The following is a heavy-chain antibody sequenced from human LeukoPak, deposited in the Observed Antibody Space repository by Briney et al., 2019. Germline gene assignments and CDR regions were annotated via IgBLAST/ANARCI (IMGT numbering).Heavy chain of an antibody. V-gene: IGHV1-8*01. D-gene: IGHD3-10*01. J-gene: IGHJ6*02. CDR2: MNPNSGNT. CDR1: GYTFTSYD. CDR3: AGGEGFGELLYYYYYYGMDV. Sequence: ASVKVSCKASGYTFTSYDINWVRQATGQGLEWMGWMNPNSGNTGYAQKFQGRVTMTRNTSISTAYMELSSLRSEDTAVYYCAGGEGFGELLYYYYYYGMDVWGQGTTVTVSS.